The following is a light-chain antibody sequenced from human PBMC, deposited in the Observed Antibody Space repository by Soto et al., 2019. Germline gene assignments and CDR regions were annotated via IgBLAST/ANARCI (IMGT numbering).Light chain of an antibody. J-gene: IGKJ2*01. CDR2: GAS. CDR1: QSVSSN. Sequence: EIVMTQSPATLSLSPGERVTLSCRASQSVSSNLAWYQQKPGQAPRLLIYGASIRATDIPARFSGSGSGTEFTLTISRLQSEDFAIFYCQQYSNWPYTFGQGTKLEIK. CDR3: QQYSNWPYT. V-gene: IGKV3-15*01.